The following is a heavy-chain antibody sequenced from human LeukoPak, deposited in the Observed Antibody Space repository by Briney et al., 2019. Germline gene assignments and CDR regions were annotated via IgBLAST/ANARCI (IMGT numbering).Heavy chain of an antibody. D-gene: IGHD3-10*01. CDR2: INTDGSST. V-gene: IGHV3-74*01. CDR1: GFTLSRYW. CDR3: ARFGWVPPTHFDY. Sequence: GGSLRVSCVGSGFTLSRYWMHWVRQAPGKGLVWVSHINTDGSSTSYADSVKGRFTISRDNAKNTLYLQMNSLRAEDTAVYYCARFGWVPPTHFDYWGQGTLVTVSS. J-gene: IGHJ4*02.